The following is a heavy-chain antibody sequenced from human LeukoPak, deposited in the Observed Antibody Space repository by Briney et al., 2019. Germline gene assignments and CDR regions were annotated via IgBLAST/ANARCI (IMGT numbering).Heavy chain of an antibody. Sequence: TPSETLSLTCTVSGDSISTSSYYWGWIRQPPGKGLEGLGSIYYSGSTYYNPSLKSRVTISVDTSKNQFSLNLYSATAADTAVFYCARSYYYDYRQIDYWGQGTLVTVSS. D-gene: IGHD3-22*01. V-gene: IGHV4-39*01. CDR1: GDSISTSSYY. CDR3: ARSYYYDYRQIDY. J-gene: IGHJ4*02. CDR2: IYYSGST.